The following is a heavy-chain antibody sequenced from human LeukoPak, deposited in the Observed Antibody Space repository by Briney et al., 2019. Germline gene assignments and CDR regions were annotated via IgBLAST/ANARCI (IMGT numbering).Heavy chain of an antibody. CDR1: GYSFANNW. CDR2: IYPGDSDI. V-gene: IGHV5-51*01. CDR3: ATRTERDGDHPGYHYYGMDV. Sequence: GESLKISCKGSGYSFANNWIGWVRQMPGKGLEWMGIIYPGDSDIRYSPSFQGQVTISADKSISTAYLQWSSLKASDTAMYYCATRTERDGDHPGYHYYGMDVWGQGTTVTVSS. J-gene: IGHJ6*02. D-gene: IGHD4-17*01.